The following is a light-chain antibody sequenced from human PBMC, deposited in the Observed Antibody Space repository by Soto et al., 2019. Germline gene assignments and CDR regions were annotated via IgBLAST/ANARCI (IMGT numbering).Light chain of an antibody. Sequence: DIQMTQSHSTLSVSLGETVNIXCRAIKSISGWLAWYQQKPGKAPKLLIYDASSLESGVPSRFSGSGSGTEFTLTISSLQPDDFATYYCQQYNSYSLTFGQGTKVEIK. CDR2: DAS. J-gene: IGKJ1*01. CDR1: KSISGW. CDR3: QQYNSYSLT. V-gene: IGKV1-5*01.